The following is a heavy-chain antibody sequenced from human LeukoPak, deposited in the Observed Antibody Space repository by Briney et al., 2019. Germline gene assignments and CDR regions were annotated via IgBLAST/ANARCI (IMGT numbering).Heavy chain of an antibody. CDR1: GFTFSSYW. CDR2: IKPDGSEK. Sequence: GGSLRLSCKGSGFTFSSYWMSWVRQSPGKGLEWVANIKPDGSEKYFMDSVKGRFTISRDNAKNALYLEMNSLRAEDTAEYFCARERMYSGSGSTYPYYDYWGQGTLVTVSS. D-gene: IGHD3-10*01. J-gene: IGHJ4*02. V-gene: IGHV3-7*01. CDR3: ARERMYSGSGSTYPYYDY.